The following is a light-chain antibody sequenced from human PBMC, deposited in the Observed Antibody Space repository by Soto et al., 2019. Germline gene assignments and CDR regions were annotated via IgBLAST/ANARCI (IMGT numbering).Light chain of an antibody. CDR3: QQRGNWPPGFT. Sequence: EIVLTQSPATLSAFPGDRVTLSCRASQALNTRLAWYQHKPGQAPRLLIYDTSNRATGIPARFSGSGSGTDFTLTISSLEPEDFAVYYCQQRGNWPPGFTVGPGTKVDIK. CDR2: DTS. CDR1: QALNTR. V-gene: IGKV3-11*01. J-gene: IGKJ3*01.